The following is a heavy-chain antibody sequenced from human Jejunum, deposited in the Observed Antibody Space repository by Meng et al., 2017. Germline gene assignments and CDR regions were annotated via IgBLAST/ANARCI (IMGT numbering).Heavy chain of an antibody. CDR3: ARVGYNHVVFDY. CDR1: GITLNSYA. V-gene: IGHV3-23*01. CDR2: SGGTGATT. J-gene: IGHJ4*02. D-gene: IGHD5-24*01. Sequence: GESLKISCAASGITLNSYAMSWVRQAPGKGLEWVSFSGGTGATTSYADSVKGRFTISRDNPRNTLYLQMNSLRVDDTAVYYCARVGYNHVVFDYWGQGTVVTVSS.